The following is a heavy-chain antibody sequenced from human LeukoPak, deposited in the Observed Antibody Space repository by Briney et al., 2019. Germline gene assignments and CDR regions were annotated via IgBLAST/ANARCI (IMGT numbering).Heavy chain of an antibody. CDR3: AREPPHVGMPGPGDY. CDR2: ISGSGSDI. J-gene: IGHJ4*02. CDR1: GFSFSKSY. Sequence: GGSLRLSCVVSGFSFSKSYMTWIRQTPGKGLESLAYISGSGSDIYYADSVKGRFTISRDNAKNSLYLQMNSLRADDTAVYYCAREPPHVGMPGPGDYWGQGTLVTVSS. D-gene: IGHD2-15*01. V-gene: IGHV3-11*04.